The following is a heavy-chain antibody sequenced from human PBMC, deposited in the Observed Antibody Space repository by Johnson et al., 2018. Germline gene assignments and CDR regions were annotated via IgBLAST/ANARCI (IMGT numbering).Heavy chain of an antibody. J-gene: IGHJ3*02. Sequence: VQLVQSGGGLVQPGGSLRLSCAASGFTFSSYAMSWVRQTPGKGLEWVSIISGSGGSTYYADSVRGRFTISRDNTINTRYLQMNSLRVEDTAVYYCAKRMGPTTLRWEGFDIWGQGTRVTVSS. D-gene: IGHD2-2*01. CDR1: GFTFSSYA. CDR3: AKRMGPTTLRWEGFDI. CDR2: ISGSGGST. V-gene: IGHV3-23*04.